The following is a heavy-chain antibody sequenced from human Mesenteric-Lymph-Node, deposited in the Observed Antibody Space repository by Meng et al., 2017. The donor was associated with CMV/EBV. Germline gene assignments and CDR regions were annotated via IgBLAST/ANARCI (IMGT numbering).Heavy chain of an antibody. CDR3: AGESGVPNGMDV. Sequence: GGSLRLSCAASGFTFSNAWMSWVRQAPGKGLEWVSVIYGGGTTYYADSVKGRFTISRDNSKNTLFLQMDSLRAEDTAVYYCAGESGVPNGMDVWGQGTTVTVSS. CDR1: GFTFSNAW. J-gene: IGHJ6*02. V-gene: IGHV3-53*01. D-gene: IGHD2-2*01. CDR2: IYGGGTT.